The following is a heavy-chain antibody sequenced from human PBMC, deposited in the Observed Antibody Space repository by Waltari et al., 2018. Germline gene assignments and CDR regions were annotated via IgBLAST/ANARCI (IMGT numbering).Heavy chain of an antibody. J-gene: IGHJ4*02. CDR1: GFHVSTKD. CDR3: ARDPSGSYPGDY. D-gene: IGHD1-26*01. Sequence: EVQLVESGGGLIQPGGSLRLSCAAFGFHVSTKDLHWVRQAPGKGLEWLSVFYGGGSTYYADSVKGRFTISRDNSKNTRYRQMNSLRAEDTAVYYCARDPSGSYPGDYWGQGTLVTVSS. CDR2: FYGGGST. V-gene: IGHV3-53*01.